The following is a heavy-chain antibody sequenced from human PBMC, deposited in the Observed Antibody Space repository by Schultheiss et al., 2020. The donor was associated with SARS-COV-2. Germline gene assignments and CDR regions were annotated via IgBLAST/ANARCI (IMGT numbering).Heavy chain of an antibody. J-gene: IGHJ1*01. CDR3: ARGWSYYATEYFLH. D-gene: IGHD1-26*01. V-gene: IGHV4-34*11. CDR2: IYYSGST. Sequence: SETLSLTCAVYGGSFSGYYWSWIRQPPGKGLEWIGYIYYSGSTNYNPSLKSRVTISVDTSKNQFSLRLSSVTAADTAVYYCARGWSYYATEYFLHWGQGTLVTVSS. CDR1: GGSFSGYY.